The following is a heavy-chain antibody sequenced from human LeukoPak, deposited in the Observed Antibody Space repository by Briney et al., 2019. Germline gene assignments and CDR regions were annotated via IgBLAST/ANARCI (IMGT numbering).Heavy chain of an antibody. V-gene: IGHV3-66*01. CDR2: IYSGGST. J-gene: IGHJ4*02. D-gene: IGHD3-22*01. CDR3: ARDGIYDSSGYYF. Sequence: GGSLRLSCAASGFTVSSNYMSWVRQAPGKGLEWVSVIYSGGSTYYADSVKGRFTISRDNSKNTLYLQMNSLRAEDTAVYYCARDGIYDSSGYYFWGQGTLVTVSS. CDR1: GFTVSSNY.